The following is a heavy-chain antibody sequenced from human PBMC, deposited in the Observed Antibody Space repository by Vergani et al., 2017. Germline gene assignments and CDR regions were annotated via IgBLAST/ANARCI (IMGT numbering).Heavy chain of an antibody. CDR3: ARDKRTAKGFLYYYYMDV. V-gene: IGHV3-33*01. J-gene: IGHJ6*03. Sequence: QVQLVESGGGVVQPGRSLRLSCAASGFTFSCYGMHWVRQAPGKGLEWVAVIWYDGSNKYYADSVKGRFTISRDNSKNTLYLQMNSLRAEDTAVYYCARDKRTAKGFLYYYYMDVWGKGTTVTVSS. CDR1: GFTFSCYG. D-gene: IGHD2-2*01. CDR2: IWYDGSNK.